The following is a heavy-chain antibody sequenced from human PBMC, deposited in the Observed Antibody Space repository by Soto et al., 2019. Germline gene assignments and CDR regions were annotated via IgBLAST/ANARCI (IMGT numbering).Heavy chain of an antibody. V-gene: IGHV4-34*01. CDR2: INHSGST. J-gene: IGHJ6*03. CDR1: GGSFSGYY. Sequence: PSETLSLTCAVYGGSFSGYYWSWIRQPPGKGLEWIGEINHSGSTNYNPSLKSRVTISVDTSKNQFSLKLSSVTAADTAVYYCRGTGTDYYYYYMDVWGKGTTVTVS. CDR3: RGTGTDYYYYYMDV. D-gene: IGHD3-9*01.